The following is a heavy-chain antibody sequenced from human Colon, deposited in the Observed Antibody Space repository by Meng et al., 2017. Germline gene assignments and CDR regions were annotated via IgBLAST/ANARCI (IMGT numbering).Heavy chain of an antibody. CDR2: ISQSGSS. J-gene: IGHJ1*01. CDR3: AREDGSIGFTPAGQ. Sequence: LQESGPGLVKPSGTLALTCAVSGGSISSTNWWSRIRQPPGKGLEWIGEISQSGSSNYNPSLKSRVTMPLDKSKNHFFLNLSSVSAADTAVYYCAREDGSIGFTPAGQWGQGTLVTVSS. D-gene: IGHD1-26*01. CDR1: GGSISSTNW. V-gene: IGHV4-4*02.